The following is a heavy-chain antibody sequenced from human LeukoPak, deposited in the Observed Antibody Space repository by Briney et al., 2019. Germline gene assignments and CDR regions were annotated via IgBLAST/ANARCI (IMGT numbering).Heavy chain of an antibody. J-gene: IGHJ4*02. V-gene: IGHV4-59*08. Sequence: GSLRLSCAASGFTVSSNYMSWVRQPPGKGLEWIGYIYYSGSTNYNPSLKSRVTISVDTSKNQFSLKLSSVIAADTAVYYCARLEAAAGLYYFDYWGQGTLVTVSS. CDR1: GFTVSSNY. D-gene: IGHD6-13*01. CDR3: ARLEAAAGLYYFDY. CDR2: IYYSGST.